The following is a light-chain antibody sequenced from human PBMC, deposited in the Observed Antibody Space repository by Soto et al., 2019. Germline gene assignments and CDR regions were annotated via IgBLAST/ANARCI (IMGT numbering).Light chain of an antibody. J-gene: IGKJ4*01. CDR2: GAS. V-gene: IGKV3-15*01. CDR1: QSISNF. CDR3: QQYNNWLMLS. Sequence: ELVMTQSPATLSVAPGERATLAXXASQSISNFLAWYQQKPGQAPRLLIYGASTMATGIQARFSGSESGTEFTLTISMLQSEAFKSYYCQQYNNWLMLSLGGGTEV.